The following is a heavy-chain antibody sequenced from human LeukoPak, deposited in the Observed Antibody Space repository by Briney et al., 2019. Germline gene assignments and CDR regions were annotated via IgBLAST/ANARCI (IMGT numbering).Heavy chain of an antibody. Sequence: SETLSLTCTVSGGSISSYYWSWIRQPPGKGLEWIGYIYYSGSTNYNPSLKSRVTISVDTSKNQLSLKLSSVTAADTAVYYCARAPNYDFWSGYGAFDYWGQGTLVTVSS. CDR3: ARAPNYDFWSGYGAFDY. J-gene: IGHJ4*02. CDR1: GGSISSYY. CDR2: IYYSGST. V-gene: IGHV4-59*01. D-gene: IGHD3-3*01.